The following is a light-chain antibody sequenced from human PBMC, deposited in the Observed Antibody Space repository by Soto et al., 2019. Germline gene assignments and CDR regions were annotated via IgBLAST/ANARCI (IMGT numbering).Light chain of an antibody. V-gene: IGKV1-5*01. CDR1: QTVSSW. CDR3: QQYDSYSRT. CDR2: DVS. Sequence: DIQMTQSPSTLSASVGDRVTITCRASQTVSSWLAWYQQKPGKAPKLLIYDVSSLESGVPSRFSGSGSGTEFTLTISSLQPDDFATSYCQQYDSYSRTFGQGTKVEVK. J-gene: IGKJ1*01.